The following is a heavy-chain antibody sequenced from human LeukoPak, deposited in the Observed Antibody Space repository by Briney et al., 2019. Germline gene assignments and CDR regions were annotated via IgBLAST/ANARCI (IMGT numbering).Heavy chain of an antibody. Sequence: GGSLRLSCAASGFTFSSYGMHWVRQAPGKGLEWVAVIRSDGSNKYYADSVKGRFTISRDNSKNTLYLHMNSLRAEDTAVYYCAKDPEGVRGDSERPVDYWGQGTLVTVSS. CDR2: IRSDGSNK. CDR3: AKDPEGVRGDSERPVDY. J-gene: IGHJ4*02. V-gene: IGHV3-30*02. D-gene: IGHD3-10*01. CDR1: GFTFSSYG.